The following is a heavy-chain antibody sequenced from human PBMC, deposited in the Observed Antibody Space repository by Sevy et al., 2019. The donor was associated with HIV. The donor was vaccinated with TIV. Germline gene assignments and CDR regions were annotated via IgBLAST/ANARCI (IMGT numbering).Heavy chain of an antibody. CDR1: GGSISSGSYY. J-gene: IGHJ5*02. CDR2: IYTSGST. V-gene: IGHV4-61*02. CDR3: ARGSTYDILTGYSPHWFDP. D-gene: IGHD3-9*01. Sequence: SETLSLTCTVSGGSISSGSYYWSWIRQPAGKGLEWIGRIYTSGSTNYNPSLKSRVTISVDTSKNQFSLKLSSVTAADTAVYYCARGSTYDILTGYSPHWFDPWGEGTLVTVSS.